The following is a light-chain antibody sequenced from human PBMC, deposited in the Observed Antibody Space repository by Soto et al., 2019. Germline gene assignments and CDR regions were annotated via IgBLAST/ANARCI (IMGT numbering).Light chain of an antibody. J-gene: IGKJ1*01. CDR1: QNINNY. CDR2: DAS. CDR3: QQYMSYS. V-gene: IGKV1-33*01. Sequence: HMTESPSSLSASVGDRVTITCQASQNINNYLNWYQQKPGRAPKLLIYDASNLEAGVPSRFRRSGSGTEFTLTISSLQPDDFATYYCQQYMSYSFGQGTKVDIK.